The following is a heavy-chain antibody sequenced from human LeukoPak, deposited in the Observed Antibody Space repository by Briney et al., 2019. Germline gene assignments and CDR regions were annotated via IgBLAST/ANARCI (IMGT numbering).Heavy chain of an antibody. CDR3: ASGHTRSEFGELYYNWFDP. CDR1: GGSISSSNW. CDR2: IYHSGST. J-gene: IGHJ5*02. V-gene: IGHV4-4*02. Sequence: SETLSLTCAVSGGSISSSNWWSWVRQPPGKGLEWIGEIYHSGSTNYNPSLESRVTISVDKSKNQFSLKLSSVTAADTAVYYCASGHTRSEFGELYYNWFDPWGQGPLVTVSS. D-gene: IGHD3-10*01.